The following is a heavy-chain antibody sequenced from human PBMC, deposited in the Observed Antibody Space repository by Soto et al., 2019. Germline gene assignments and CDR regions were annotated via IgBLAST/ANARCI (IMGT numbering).Heavy chain of an antibody. J-gene: IGHJ4*02. CDR2: ISYDGSNK. Sequence: SLRLSCAASGFTFSSYGMHWVRQAPGKGLEWVAVISYDGSNKYYADSVKGRFTISRDNSKNTLYLQMNSLRAEDTAVYYCAKDPYSSSSNVDYWGQGTLVTVSS. D-gene: IGHD6-6*01. CDR3: AKDPYSSSSNVDY. CDR1: GFTFSSYG. V-gene: IGHV3-30*18.